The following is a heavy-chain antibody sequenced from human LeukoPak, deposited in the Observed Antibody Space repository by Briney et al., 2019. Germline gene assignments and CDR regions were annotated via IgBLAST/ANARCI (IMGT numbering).Heavy chain of an antibody. J-gene: IGHJ4*02. CDR3: ATSSLWPDYYDSSGYYRDY. Sequence: PGGSLRLSCAASGFTFSSYAMSWVRQAPGKGLEWVSAISGSGGSTYYADSVKGRFTISRDNSKNTLYLQMNSLRAEDTAVYYCATSSLWPDYYDSSGYYRDYWGQGTLVTVSS. CDR1: GFTFSSYA. V-gene: IGHV3-23*01. CDR2: ISGSGGST. D-gene: IGHD3-22*01.